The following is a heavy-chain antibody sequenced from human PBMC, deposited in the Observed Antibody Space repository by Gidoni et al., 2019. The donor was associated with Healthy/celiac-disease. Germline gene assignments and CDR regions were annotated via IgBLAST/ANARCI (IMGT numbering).Heavy chain of an antibody. V-gene: IGHV3-33*01. Sequence: QVQLVESGGGVVQPGRSLRLSCAASGFTFSRSGMHWVRPAPGKGLEWVAVIWYDGSNKDDADSGKGRFTISRDNSKNTLYLQRNSLRAEDTAVYYCARDGGYNWNPIGYYFDYWGQGTLVTVSS. CDR3: ARDGGYNWNPIGYYFDY. CDR1: GFTFSRSG. CDR2: IWYDGSNK. D-gene: IGHD1-1*01. J-gene: IGHJ4*02.